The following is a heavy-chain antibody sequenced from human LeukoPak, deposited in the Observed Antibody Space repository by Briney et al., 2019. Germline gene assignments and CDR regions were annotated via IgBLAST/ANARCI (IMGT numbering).Heavy chain of an antibody. CDR2: INHSGST. Sequence: PSETLSLTCAVYGGSFSGYYWSWIRQPPGKGLEWIGEINHSGSTNYNPSLKSRVTMSVDTSKNHFSLKLSSVTAADTAVYYCARGSGNDYYGSGPIDKWFDPWGQGTLVTVSS. D-gene: IGHD3-10*01. V-gene: IGHV4-34*01. J-gene: IGHJ5*02. CDR3: ARGSGNDYYGSGPIDKWFDP. CDR1: GGSFSGYY.